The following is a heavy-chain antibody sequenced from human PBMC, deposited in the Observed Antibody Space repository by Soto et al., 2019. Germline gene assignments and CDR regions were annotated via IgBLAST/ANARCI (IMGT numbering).Heavy chain of an antibody. V-gene: IGHV4-59*01. J-gene: IGHJ5*02. CDR2: IYYSGSS. Sequence: SQTLSLTCTVSGGSISSYYWSWIRQPPGKGLEWIGYIYYSGSSNYNPSLKSRVTISVDKSKNQFFLKLSSGTAADTAGYYCARDQSIAASRQSHQGFDPWGQATLVTVSS. D-gene: IGHD6-6*01. CDR3: ARDQSIAASRQSHQGFDP. CDR1: GGSISSYY.